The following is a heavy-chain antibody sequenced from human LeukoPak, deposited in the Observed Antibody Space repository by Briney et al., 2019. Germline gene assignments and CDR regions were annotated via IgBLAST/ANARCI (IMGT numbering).Heavy chain of an antibody. CDR1: GYTFTSYV. D-gene: IGHD6-19*01. J-gene: IGHJ4*02. CDR2: MNPNSGNT. Sequence: ASVKVSCKASGYTFTSYVINWVRQATGQGLEWMGWMNPNSGNTGYAQKFQGRVTMTRNTSISTAYMELSSLRSEDTAVYYCARGPFYLSSGWQRPNYWGQGTLVTVSS. CDR3: ARGPFYLSSGWQRPNY. V-gene: IGHV1-8*01.